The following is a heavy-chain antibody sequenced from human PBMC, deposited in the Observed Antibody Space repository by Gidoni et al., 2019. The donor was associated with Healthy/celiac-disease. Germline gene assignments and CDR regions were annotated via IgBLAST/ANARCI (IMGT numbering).Heavy chain of an antibody. CDR3: AKDSGRPTLSSNSSDY. D-gene: IGHD2-2*01. V-gene: IGHV3-23*01. J-gene: IGHJ4*02. CDR2: ISGSGGST. CDR1: GFTFSSYA. Sequence: EVQLLESGGGLVQPGVSLRLSCAASGFTFSSYAMSWVRQAPGKGREWVSAISGSGGSTYSADSVKGRLTISRDNSKNTLYLQMNSLRAEDTAIYYCAKDSGRPTLSSNSSDYWGQGTLVTVSS.